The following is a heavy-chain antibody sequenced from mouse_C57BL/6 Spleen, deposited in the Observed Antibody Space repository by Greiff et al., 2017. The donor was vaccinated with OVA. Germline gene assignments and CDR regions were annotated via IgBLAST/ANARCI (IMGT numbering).Heavy chain of an antibody. J-gene: IGHJ3*01. D-gene: IGHD2-2*01. CDR1: GFTFSDYG. V-gene: IGHV5-17*01. CDR3: ARHGYDSAWFAD. CDR2: ISSGSSTI. Sequence: EVKLVESGGGLVKPGGSLKLSCAASGFTFSDYGMHWVRQAPEKGLEWVAYISSGSSTIYYADTVKGRFTISRDNAKNTLFLQMTSLRSEDTAMYYCARHGYDSAWFADWGQGTLVTVSA.